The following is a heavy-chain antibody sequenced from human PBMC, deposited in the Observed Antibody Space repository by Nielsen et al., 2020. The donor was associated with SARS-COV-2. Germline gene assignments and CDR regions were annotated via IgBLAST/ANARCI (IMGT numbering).Heavy chain of an antibody. CDR3: AKDPSLYTSMWSIWFDP. Sequence: GESLKISCAASEFTFGFYAIAWVRQAPGKGLEWVSTITGSGGSTYYADSVKGRFTISRDNSNNTLFLQMNSLRAEDTAVYYCAKDPSLYTSMWSIWFDPWGQGTLVTVSS. V-gene: IGHV3-23*01. J-gene: IGHJ5*02. CDR2: ITGSGGST. CDR1: EFTFGFYA. D-gene: IGHD6-19*01.